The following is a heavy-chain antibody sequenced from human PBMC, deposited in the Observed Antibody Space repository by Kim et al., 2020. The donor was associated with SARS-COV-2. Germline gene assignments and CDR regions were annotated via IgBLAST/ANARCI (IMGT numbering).Heavy chain of an antibody. V-gene: IGHV3-21*01. J-gene: IGHJ4*02. CDR1: GFTFSSYS. Sequence: GGSLRLSCAASGFTFSSYSMNWVRQAPGKGLEWVASISSSSSYIYYADSVKGRFTISRDNAKNSLYLQMNSLRAEDTAVYYCAPYGSGEYYFDYWGQGTLVTASS. CDR3: APYGSGEYYFDY. CDR2: ISSSSSYI. D-gene: IGHD3-10*01.